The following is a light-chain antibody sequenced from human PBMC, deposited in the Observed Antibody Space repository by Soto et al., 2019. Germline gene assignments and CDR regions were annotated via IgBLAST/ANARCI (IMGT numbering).Light chain of an antibody. CDR1: QGVSSRY. CDR3: QQYGSSPLT. V-gene: IGKV3-20*01. CDR2: GAS. J-gene: IGKJ1*01. Sequence: EIVLTQSPGTLSLSPGERATLSCRASQGVSSRYLAWYQQRPGQAPRLLIYGASNRASGIPDRFSGSGSESDFTLTITSLEPEDFVVYYCQQYGSSPLTFGQGTRVEIK.